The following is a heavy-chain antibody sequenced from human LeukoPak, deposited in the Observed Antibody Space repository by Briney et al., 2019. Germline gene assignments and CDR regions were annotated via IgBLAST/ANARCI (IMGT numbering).Heavy chain of an antibody. CDR1: GFTFDDCG. D-gene: IGHD6-13*01. CDR2: INWDGGNT. V-gene: IGHV3-20*04. J-gene: IGHJ4*02. CDR3: ARDVSSNWYSFNL. Sequence: GGSLRLSCEDSGFTFDDCGMSWVRQAPGKGLEWVCGINWDGGNTHCAESVRGRFTISRDNAKNSLFLQMSSLRAEDTALYYCARDVSSNWYSFNLWGQGTLVTVSS.